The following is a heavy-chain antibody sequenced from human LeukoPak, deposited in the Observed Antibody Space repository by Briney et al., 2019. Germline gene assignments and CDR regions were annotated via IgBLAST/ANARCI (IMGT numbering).Heavy chain of an antibody. CDR1: GFTFSSYA. CDR3: AKGWNYYDSSGYHFDY. D-gene: IGHD3-22*01. CDR2: ISGSGGST. Sequence: GGSLRLSXAASGFTFSSYAMSWVRQAPGKGLEWVSAISGSGGSTYYADSVKGRFTISRDNSKNTLYLQMNSLRAEDTAVYYCAKGWNYYDSSGYHFDYWGQRTLVTVSS. J-gene: IGHJ4*02. V-gene: IGHV3-23*01.